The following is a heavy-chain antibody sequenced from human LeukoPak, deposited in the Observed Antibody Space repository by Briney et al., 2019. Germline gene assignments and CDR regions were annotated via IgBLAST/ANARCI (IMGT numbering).Heavy chain of an antibody. Sequence: SETLSLTCTVSGGSISSYYWSWIRQPPGKGLEWIGYIYYSGSTNYNPSLKSRVTISVDTSKNQFSLKLSSVTAADTAVYYCARDQGGLVSLFDYWGQGTLVTVSS. J-gene: IGHJ4*02. CDR2: IYYSGST. D-gene: IGHD2-2*01. CDR3: ARDQGGLVSLFDY. CDR1: GGSISSYY. V-gene: IGHV4-59*01.